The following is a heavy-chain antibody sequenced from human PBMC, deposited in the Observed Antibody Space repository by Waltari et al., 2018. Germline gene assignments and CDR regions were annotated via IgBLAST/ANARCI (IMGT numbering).Heavy chain of an antibody. CDR2: MQYRGST. CDR1: GGSISTNYN. Sequence: QLQLQESGPGLVKPSETLSLTCTVSGGSISTNYNWAWIRQPPGKGLEWMGNMQYRGSTFYNPVLKSRVTISLDTSMNQFSLRLTSVNAADTAVYFCGRVAFGDDGGYFQHWGQGTLVTISS. CDR3: GRVAFGDDGGYFQH. D-gene: IGHD4-17*01. V-gene: IGHV4-39*01. J-gene: IGHJ1*01.